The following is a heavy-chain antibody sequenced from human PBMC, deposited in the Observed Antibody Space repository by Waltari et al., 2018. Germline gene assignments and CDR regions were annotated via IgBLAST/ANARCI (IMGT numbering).Heavy chain of an antibody. D-gene: IGHD3-10*01. J-gene: IGHJ6*02. V-gene: IGHV4-38-2*01. CDR3: ARVPMVRGVLAFMDV. CDR1: GYSSSSGYY. CDR2: IYHNGST. Sequence: QVQLQESGPGLVKPSETLSLTCAVSGYSSSSGYYWGWIRQPPGKGLEWIGNIYHNGSTYYNPSLKSRVTISVDTSKNQFSLKLSSVTAADTAVYYCARVPMVRGVLAFMDVWGQGTTVTVSS.